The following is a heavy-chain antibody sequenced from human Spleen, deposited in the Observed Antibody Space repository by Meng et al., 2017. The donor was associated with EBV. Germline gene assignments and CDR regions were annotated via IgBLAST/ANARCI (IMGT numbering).Heavy chain of an antibody. J-gene: IGHJ4*02. V-gene: IGHV1-3*04. Sequence: QVQLLQSGGEVKKPGASVNVSCKASGYTFSGDAMHWLRQAPGQRPEWIGWINTANGNTKYSQKFQGRVSITRDRSATTTNMELSSLTSEDTAVYYCATGGRPLWSHWGQGTLVTVSS. CDR2: INTANGNT. CDR1: GYTFSGDA. CDR3: ATGGRPLWSH. D-gene: IGHD2-8*02.